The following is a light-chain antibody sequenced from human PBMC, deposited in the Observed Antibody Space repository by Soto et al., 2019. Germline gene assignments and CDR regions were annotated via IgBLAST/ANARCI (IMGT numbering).Light chain of an antibody. Sequence: QSVLTQPPSVSGAPGQRVTISCTGSSSNIGAGFDVHWYHQIAGTAPKLLIYANSNRPSGVPDRLSGSKSGTSASLAINGLQVEDEAHYYGQSNDNCLSGAWVFGGGTKLTV. CDR3: QSNDNCLSGAWV. V-gene: IGLV1-40*01. CDR1: SSNIGAGFD. J-gene: IGLJ3*02. CDR2: ANS.